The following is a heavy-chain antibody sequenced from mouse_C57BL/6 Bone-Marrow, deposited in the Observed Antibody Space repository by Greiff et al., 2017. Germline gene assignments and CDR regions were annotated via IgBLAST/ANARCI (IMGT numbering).Heavy chain of an antibody. CDR1: GFTFSDYG. D-gene: IGHD4-1*01. J-gene: IGHJ2*01. CDR2: ISSGSSTI. Sequence: EVMLVESGGGLVKPGGSLKLSCAASGFTFSDYGMHWVRQAPEKGLEWVAYISSGSSTIYYADTVKGRFTISRDNAKNTLFLQMTSLRSEDTAMYYCARPELGRLDYWGQGTTLTVSS. V-gene: IGHV5-17*01. CDR3: ARPELGRLDY.